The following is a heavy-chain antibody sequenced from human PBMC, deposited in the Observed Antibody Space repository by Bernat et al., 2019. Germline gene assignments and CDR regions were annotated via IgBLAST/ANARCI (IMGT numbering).Heavy chain of an antibody. CDR2: ISYDGSNK. Sequence: QVQLVESGGGVVQPGRSLRLSCAASGFTFSSYAMHWVRHAPGKGLEWVAVISYDGSNKYYADSVKGRFTISRYNSKNTLYLQVNSLRAEDTAVYYCARSAPWLLRAFDIWGQGTMVTVSS. J-gene: IGHJ3*02. V-gene: IGHV3-30-3*01. CDR3: ARSAPWLLRAFDI. CDR1: GFTFSSYA. D-gene: IGHD3-22*01.